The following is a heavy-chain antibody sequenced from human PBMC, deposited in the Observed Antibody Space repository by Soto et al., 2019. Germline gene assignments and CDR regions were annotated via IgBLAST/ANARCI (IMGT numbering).Heavy chain of an antibody. Sequence: QVQLVESGGGLVKPGGSLRLSCAASGFTFSDYYMSWIRQAPGKGLEWVSYIDSSGSTIYYADSVKGRFTISRDNAKNALYRHMNSLRAEDAAVYHCARVQQAAAGYLEYWGQGTLVTVSS. V-gene: IGHV3-11*01. D-gene: IGHD6-13*01. J-gene: IGHJ4*02. CDR3: ARVQQAAAGYLEY. CDR1: GFTFSDYY. CDR2: IDSSGSTI.